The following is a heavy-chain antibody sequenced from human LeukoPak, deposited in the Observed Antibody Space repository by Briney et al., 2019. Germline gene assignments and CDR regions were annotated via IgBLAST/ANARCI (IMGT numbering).Heavy chain of an antibody. J-gene: IGHJ6*03. Sequence: SETLSLTCTVPGGSISSSSYYWGWIRQPPGKGLEWIGSIYYSGSTYYNPSLKSRVTISVDTSKNQFSLKLSSVTAADTAVYYCARHRYYYRSGSYYGAPYYMDVWGKGTTVTISS. CDR2: IYYSGST. V-gene: IGHV4-39*01. D-gene: IGHD3-10*01. CDR1: GGSISSSSYY. CDR3: ARHRYYYRSGSYYGAPYYMDV.